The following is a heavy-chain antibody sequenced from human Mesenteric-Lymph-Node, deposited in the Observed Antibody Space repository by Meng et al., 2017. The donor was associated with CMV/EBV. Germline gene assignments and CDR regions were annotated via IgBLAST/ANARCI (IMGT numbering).Heavy chain of an antibody. CDR1: FGYVG. CDR3: ARDWAPFQDNSNFNHWFDP. Sequence: FGYVGMSWGRQAPGKGLQWVSGIRWNGDSTGYADSVKGRFTVSRDNAKNSLFLQMNSLRAEDTAFYYCARDWAPFQDNSNFNHWFDPWGQGTLVTVSS. CDR2: IRWNGDST. J-gene: IGHJ5*02. D-gene: IGHD4-11*01. V-gene: IGHV3-20*03.